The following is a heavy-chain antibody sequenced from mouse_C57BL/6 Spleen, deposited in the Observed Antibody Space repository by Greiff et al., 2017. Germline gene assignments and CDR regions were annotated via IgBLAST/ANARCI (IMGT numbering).Heavy chain of an antibody. CDR1: GYAFSSSW. CDR2: ISPGGGAT. Sequence: QVQLKQSGPELVKPGASVKISCKASGYAFSSSWLNWVKQRPGKGLEWIGRISPGGGATKYNGKFKGKATLTAAKSSSTAYMQLSSLTSEDSAVYFCAILYYYATGAMDYWGQGTSVTVSS. CDR3: AILYYYATGAMDY. J-gene: IGHJ4*01. D-gene: IGHD1-1*01. V-gene: IGHV1-82*01.